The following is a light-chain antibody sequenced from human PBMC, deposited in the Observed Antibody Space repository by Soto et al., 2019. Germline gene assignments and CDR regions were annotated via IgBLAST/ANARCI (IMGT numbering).Light chain of an antibody. CDR2: WVS. CDR3: QQYYSTPRT. CDR1: QSVLYSSNNKNY. J-gene: IGKJ1*01. V-gene: IGKV4-1*01. Sequence: DIVMTQSPDSLAVSLGERATINCKSSQSVLYSSNNKNYLAWYQQKPGQPPKLLIYWVSNRESGVPDRFSGSWSGTDFTLTISSLQAEDVAVYYCQQYYSTPRTFGQGTKVEVK.